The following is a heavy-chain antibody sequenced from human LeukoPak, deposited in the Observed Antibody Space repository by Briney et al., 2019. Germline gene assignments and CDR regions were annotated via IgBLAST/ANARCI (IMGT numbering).Heavy chain of an antibody. J-gene: IGHJ3*02. CDR3: ARVRTGFVRGAFDI. Sequence: GGSLRLSCAASGFTFDDYGMSWVRKAPGKGLEWVAGINWNGGSTGYADSVKGRFTISRDNAKNSLHLQMNSLRAEDTAVYYCARVRTGFVRGAFDIWGQGTMVAVSS. D-gene: IGHD1-1*01. CDR2: INWNGGST. V-gene: IGHV3-20*04. CDR1: GFTFDDYG.